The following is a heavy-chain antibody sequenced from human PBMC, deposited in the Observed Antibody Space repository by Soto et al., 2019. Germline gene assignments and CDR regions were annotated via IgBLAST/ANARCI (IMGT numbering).Heavy chain of an antibody. D-gene: IGHD6-19*01. CDR3: AKDSPNSSGWYGYYYYGMAV. J-gene: IGHJ6*02. CDR1: GCTFISYA. CDR2: ISGSGGST. V-gene: IGHV3-23*01. Sequence: GGSLRLSCAASGCTFISYAMSWVRQAPGKGLEWVSAISGSGGSTYYADSVKGRFTISRDNSKNTLYLQMNSLRAEDTAVYYCAKDSPNSSGWYGYYYYGMAVWGQGTTVTVSS.